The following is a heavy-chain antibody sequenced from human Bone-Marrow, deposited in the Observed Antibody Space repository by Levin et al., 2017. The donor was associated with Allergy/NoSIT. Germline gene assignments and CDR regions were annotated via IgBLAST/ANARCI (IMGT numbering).Heavy chain of an antibody. Sequence: SETLSLTCTVSGGSISHYYWTWIRQSAGKGPEWIGRIYPTGTATYSPSLQSRVSMSVDMSNNQFSLRLTSVTAADTAVYFCAREDYAAPLIDFWGRGTLVTVSS. J-gene: IGHJ2*01. CDR2: IYPTGTA. CDR3: AREDYAAPLIDF. CDR1: GGSISHYY. D-gene: IGHD3-16*01. V-gene: IGHV4-4*07.